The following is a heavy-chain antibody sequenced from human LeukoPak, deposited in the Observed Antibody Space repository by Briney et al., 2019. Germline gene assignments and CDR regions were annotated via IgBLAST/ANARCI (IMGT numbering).Heavy chain of an antibody. CDR2: IWYDGSNK. CDR1: GFTFNSYG. V-gene: IGHV3-33*01. J-gene: IGHJ5*02. Sequence: GGSLRLSCAASGFTFNSYGMHWVRQAPGKGLEWVAVIWYDGSNKYYADSVKGRFTISRDNSKNTLYLQMNSLRAEDTAVYYCARGWRYYETTNWFDPWGQGTLVTVSS. D-gene: IGHD3-22*01. CDR3: ARGWRYYETTNWFDP.